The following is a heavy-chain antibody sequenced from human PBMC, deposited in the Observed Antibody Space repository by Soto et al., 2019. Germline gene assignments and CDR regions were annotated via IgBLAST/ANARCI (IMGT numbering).Heavy chain of an antibody. D-gene: IGHD4-17*01. CDR2: INAGNGNT. CDR1: GYTFTSXA. CDR3: ASHYGEMPESLDY. V-gene: IGHV1-3*01. Sequence: ASVKVSCKASGYTFTSXAMHWVRQAPGQRLEWMGWINAGNGNTKYSQKFQGRVTITRDSSASTAYMELSSLRSEDTAVYYCASHYGEMPESLDYWGQGTLVTVPQ. J-gene: IGHJ4*02.